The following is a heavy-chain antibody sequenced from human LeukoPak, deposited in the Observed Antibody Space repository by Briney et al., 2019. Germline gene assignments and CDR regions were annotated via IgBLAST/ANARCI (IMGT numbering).Heavy chain of an antibody. D-gene: IGHD3-22*01. V-gene: IGHV5-51*01. J-gene: IGHJ4*02. Sequence: GESLKISCKGSGYSFTSYWIGWVRQMPGKGLEWMGIIYPGDSDTRYSPSFQGQVTISADKSISTAYLQWSSLKASDTAIYYCARRGYYDSSGYYIFDNWGQGTLVTVSS. CDR3: ARRGYYDSSGYYIFDN. CDR1: GYSFTSYW. CDR2: IYPGDSDT.